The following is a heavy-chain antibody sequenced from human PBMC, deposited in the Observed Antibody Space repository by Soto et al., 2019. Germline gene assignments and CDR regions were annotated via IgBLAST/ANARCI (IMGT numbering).Heavy chain of an antibody. V-gene: IGHV1-8*01. CDR1: GYTFTSYD. J-gene: IGHJ6*03. Sequence: GASVTVSCKAPGYTFTSYDINWVRQATGQGLEWMGWMNPNSGNTGYAQKFQGRVTMTRNTSISTAYMELSSLRSEDTAVYYCARGVYDILTGYLGGYMDVWGKGTTVTVSS. D-gene: IGHD3-9*01. CDR2: MNPNSGNT. CDR3: ARGVYDILTGYLGGYMDV.